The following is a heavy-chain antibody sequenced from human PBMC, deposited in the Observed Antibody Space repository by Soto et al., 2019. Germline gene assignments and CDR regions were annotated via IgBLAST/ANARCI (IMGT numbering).Heavy chain of an antibody. V-gene: IGHV3-48*02. D-gene: IGHD1-26*01. J-gene: IGHJ4*02. CDR2: ISGNSRTI. CDR3: ARDFAWAFDY. CDR1: GFTFSSYS. Sequence: EVQLVGSGGGLVQSGGSLRLSCVASGFTFSSYSMNWVRQAPGKGLEWVSYISGNSRTIHYADSVRGRFTISRDNAKNSLYLQMSSLRDEDTAVYYCARDFAWAFDYWGQGTLLTVSP.